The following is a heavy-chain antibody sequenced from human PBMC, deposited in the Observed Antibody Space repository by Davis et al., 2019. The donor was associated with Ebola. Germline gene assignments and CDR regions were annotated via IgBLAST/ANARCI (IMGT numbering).Heavy chain of an antibody. V-gene: IGHV4-34*01. CDR3: ARGGGYGGYGMDV. D-gene: IGHD6-25*01. Sequence: MPSETLSLTCAVYGVSFSGYYWNWIRQPPGTGREGRGERNHSGRTNYNPSLKSRVTMSVDTSKNQFSLRVRSVTAADTAVYYCARGGGYGGYGMDVWGQGTTVTVSS. J-gene: IGHJ6*02. CDR2: RNHSGRT. CDR1: GVSFSGYY.